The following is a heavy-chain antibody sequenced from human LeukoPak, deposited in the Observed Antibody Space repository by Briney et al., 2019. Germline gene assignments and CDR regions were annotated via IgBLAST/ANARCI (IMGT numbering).Heavy chain of an antibody. V-gene: IGHV3-7*03. Sequence: GGSLRLSCAASKFTFSYYWMNWVRQAPGKGLEWVANIKQDGSEKYYVDSVKGRFTISRDNAKNSLYLQMNSLRAEDTAVYYCARIPYYFGMDVWGKGTTVTVSS. CDR2: IKQDGSEK. J-gene: IGHJ6*04. CDR3: ARIPYYFGMDV. CDR1: KFTFSYYW.